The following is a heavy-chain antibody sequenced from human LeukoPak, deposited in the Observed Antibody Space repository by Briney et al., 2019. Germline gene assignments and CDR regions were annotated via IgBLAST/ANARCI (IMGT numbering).Heavy chain of an antibody. D-gene: IGHD3-16*01. V-gene: IGHV3-53*01. Sequence: GSLRLSCVVSGFTVSTNYMSWVRRAPGKGLEWVSLIYSGGSTYYADSVKGRFTISRDNAKNSLFLQMNSLRAEDTAVYYCARDSNWANWFDPWGQGTLVTVSS. CDR2: IYSGGST. CDR1: GFTVSTNY. CDR3: ARDSNWANWFDP. J-gene: IGHJ5*02.